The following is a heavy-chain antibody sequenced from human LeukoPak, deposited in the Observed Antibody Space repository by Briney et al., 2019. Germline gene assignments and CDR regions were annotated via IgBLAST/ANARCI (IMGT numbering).Heavy chain of an antibody. CDR1: GGLISSYY. J-gene: IGHJ2*01. Sequence: SETLSLTGTVSGGLISSYYWSWIRQTPEKGLVWIGNIYYTGSTIYNPSLKSRVSISLDTSKKHLSLNLTSVTAADTAVYYCAREQRYWYFDLWGRGSLVTVSS. CDR3: AREQRYWYFDL. D-gene: IGHD6-25*01. V-gene: IGHV4-59*01. CDR2: IYYTGST.